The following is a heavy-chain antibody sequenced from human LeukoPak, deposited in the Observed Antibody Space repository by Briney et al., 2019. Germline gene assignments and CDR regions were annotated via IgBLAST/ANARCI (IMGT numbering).Heavy chain of an antibody. V-gene: IGHV1-18*01. D-gene: IGHD2-15*01. CDR3: ARGPYCNGGTCYSQYFDY. J-gene: IGHJ4*02. CDR1: GYTFSSYG. CDR2: ISGYNGNT. Sequence: GASVKVSCKASGYTFSSYGIIWVRQVPGQGLEWMGWISGYNGNTNYAQNLQGRVTMTTDTSTSTAYMELRSLRSDDTAVYYCARGPYCNGGTCYSQYFDYWGQGTLVTVSS.